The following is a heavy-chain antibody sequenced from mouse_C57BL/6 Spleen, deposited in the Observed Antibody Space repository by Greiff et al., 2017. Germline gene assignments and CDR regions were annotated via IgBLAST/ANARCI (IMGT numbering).Heavy chain of an antibody. V-gene: IGHV1-53*01. J-gene: IGHJ4*01. D-gene: IGHD2-3*01. Sequence: VKLQQPGTELVKPGASVKLSCKASGYTFTSYWMHWVKQRPGQGLEWIGNINPSNGGTNYNEKFKSKATLTVDKSSSTAYMQLSSLTSEDSAVYYCARCEWLLRAMDYWGQGTSVTVSS. CDR1: GYTFTSYW. CDR3: ARCEWLLRAMDY. CDR2: INPSNGGT.